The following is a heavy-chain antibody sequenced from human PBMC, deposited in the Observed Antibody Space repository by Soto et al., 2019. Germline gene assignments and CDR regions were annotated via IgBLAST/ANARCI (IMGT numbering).Heavy chain of an antibody. J-gene: IGHJ4*02. Sequence: QVQLQESGPGLVKPSETLSLTCTVSGGSVSSGSYYWSWIRQPPGKGLEWIGYIQYSGSTSYNPAVRRPATILLDTSKNQFSLGLSSVTASDTALYYCARGDFHGSGSFDYWGQGTLVTVSS. CDR3: ARGDFHGSGSFDY. D-gene: IGHD3-10*01. CDR1: GGSVSSGSYY. CDR2: IQYSGST. V-gene: IGHV4-61*01.